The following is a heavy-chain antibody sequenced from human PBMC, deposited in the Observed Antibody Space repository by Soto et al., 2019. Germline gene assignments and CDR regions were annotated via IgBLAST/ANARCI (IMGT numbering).Heavy chain of an antibody. V-gene: IGHV3-30*18. D-gene: IGHD2-15*01. CDR1: GFTFSSYG. Sequence: GGSLRLSCAASGFTFSSYGMHWVRQAPGKGLEWVAVISYDGSNKYYADSVKGRFTISRDNSKNTLYLQMNSLRAEDTAVYYCAKDYCSGGSCYLGTGFDYWGQGTLVTVSS. CDR3: AKDYCSGGSCYLGTGFDY. J-gene: IGHJ4*02. CDR2: ISYDGSNK.